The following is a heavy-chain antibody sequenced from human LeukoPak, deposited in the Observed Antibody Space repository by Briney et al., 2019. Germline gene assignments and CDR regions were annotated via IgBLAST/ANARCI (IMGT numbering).Heavy chain of an antibody. V-gene: IGHV1-2*02. J-gene: IGHJ4*02. CDR1: GYTFTDYY. CDR2: INPNSGGT. Sequence: ASVKVSCKASGYTFTDYYMHWVRQAPGQGLEWMGWINPNSGGTNYAQRFQGRVTMTRDTSISTAYMELSRLRSDDTAVYYCASPKGYCSSTSCPAEFDYWGQGTLVTVSS. D-gene: IGHD2-2*01. CDR3: ASPKGYCSSTSCPAEFDY.